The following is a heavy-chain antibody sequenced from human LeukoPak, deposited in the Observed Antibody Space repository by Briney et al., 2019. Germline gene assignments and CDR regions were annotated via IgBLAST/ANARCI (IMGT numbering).Heavy chain of an antibody. V-gene: IGHV3-48*01. CDR1: GFTFSSYS. Sequence: PGGSLRLSCAAPGFTFSSYSMNWVRQAPGKGLEWVSYISPASSTIYYADSVKGRFTTSRANAKDSLFLQMYSLRAGDTAMYYCARRGSYSSLDYWGQGTLVTVSS. CDR2: ISPASSTI. J-gene: IGHJ4*02. CDR3: ARRGSYSSLDY. D-gene: IGHD1-26*01.